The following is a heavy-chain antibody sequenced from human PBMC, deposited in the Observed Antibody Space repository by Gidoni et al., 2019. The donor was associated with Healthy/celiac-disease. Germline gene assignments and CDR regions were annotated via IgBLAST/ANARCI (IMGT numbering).Heavy chain of an antibody. CDR1: GGSISSSNW. V-gene: IGHV4-4*03. CDR3: ARRYDYIWGSYRPPFDY. J-gene: IGHJ4*02. Sequence: QVQLQESGPGLEKPPGTLSPTCAVPGGSISSSNWWSWVRQPPGKGLEWIGEIYHSGSTNYNPSLKSRVTISVDKSKNQFSLKLSSVTAADTAVYYCARRYDYIWGSYRPPFDYWGQGTLVTVSS. D-gene: IGHD3-16*02. CDR2: IYHSGST.